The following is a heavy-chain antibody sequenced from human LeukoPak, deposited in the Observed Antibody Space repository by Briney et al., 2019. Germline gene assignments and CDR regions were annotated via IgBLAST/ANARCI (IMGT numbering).Heavy chain of an antibody. J-gene: IGHJ4*02. Sequence: GGSLRLSCAASGFSFSTYWMHWVRQAPGKGLVWVSRINPDGSSTNYADSVKGRFTISRDNAKNTLYLQMNSLRAGDTALYYCARAPYGSGSYLLYWGQGTLVTVSS. CDR3: ARAPYGSGSYLLY. CDR1: GFSFSTYW. D-gene: IGHD3-10*01. CDR2: INPDGSST. V-gene: IGHV3-74*01.